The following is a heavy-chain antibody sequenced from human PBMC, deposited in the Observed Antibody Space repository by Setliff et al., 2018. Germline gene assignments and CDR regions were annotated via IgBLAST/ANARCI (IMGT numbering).Heavy chain of an antibody. CDR3: ARGPYNIYDRSGYGFTNWFDP. CDR2: IYYSGST. V-gene: IGHV4-39*07. D-gene: IGHD3-22*01. Sequence: SETLSLTCTVSGGSISTSSYYWGWIRQPPGKGLEWIGSIYYSGSTYYNPSLKSRVTISVDTSKKQFSLKLSSVTAADTAVYYCARGPYNIYDRSGYGFTNWFDPWG. CDR1: GGSISTSSYY. J-gene: IGHJ5*02.